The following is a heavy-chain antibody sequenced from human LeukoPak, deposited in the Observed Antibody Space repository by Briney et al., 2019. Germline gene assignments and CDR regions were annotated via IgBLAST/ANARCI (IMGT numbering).Heavy chain of an antibody. CDR3: ARAQGHNWNIDY. D-gene: IGHD1/OR15-1a*01. J-gene: IGHJ4*02. CDR2: ISYDGSNK. V-gene: IGHV3-30*01. CDR1: GFTFSSYA. Sequence: GRSLRLSCAASGFTFSSYAMHWVRQAPGKGLEWVAVISYDGSNKYYADSVKGRFTISRDNSKNTLYLQMNSLRAEDTAVYYCARAQGHNWNIDYWGQGTLVTVSS.